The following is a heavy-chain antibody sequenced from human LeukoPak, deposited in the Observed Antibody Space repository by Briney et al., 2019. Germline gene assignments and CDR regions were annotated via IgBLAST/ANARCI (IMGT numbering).Heavy chain of an antibody. Sequence: GGSLRLSCAASGFTFSSYAMSWVRQAPGKGLEWVSAISGSGGSTYYADSVKGRFTISRDNSRNTLFMQMNSLRCEDTAVYYCAKDTYSSSPYYFDYWGQGTLVTVSS. V-gene: IGHV3-23*01. J-gene: IGHJ4*02. CDR3: AKDTYSSSPYYFDY. CDR1: GFTFSSYA. D-gene: IGHD6-6*01. CDR2: ISGSGGST.